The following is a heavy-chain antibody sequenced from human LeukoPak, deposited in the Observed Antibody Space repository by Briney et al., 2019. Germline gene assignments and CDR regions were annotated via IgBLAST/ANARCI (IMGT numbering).Heavy chain of an antibody. Sequence: VASVKVSCKASGYTFTGYYMHWVRQAPGQGLEWMGWINPNSGGTNYAQKFQGGVTMTRDTSISTAYMELSRLRSDDTAVYYCARGLRSTYYYDSSGYSGFDYWGQGTLVTVSS. J-gene: IGHJ4*02. CDR3: ARGLRSTYYYDSSGYSGFDY. V-gene: IGHV1-2*02. CDR2: INPNSGGT. CDR1: GYTFTGYY. D-gene: IGHD3-22*01.